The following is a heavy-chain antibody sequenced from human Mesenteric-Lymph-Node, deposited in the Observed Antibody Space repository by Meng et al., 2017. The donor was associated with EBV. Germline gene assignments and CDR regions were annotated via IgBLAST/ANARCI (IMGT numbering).Heavy chain of an antibody. CDR3: AHRTSNCFDP. V-gene: IGHV2-5*02. CDR2: IYWDDDK. CDR1: GFSLSTSGVV. J-gene: IGHJ5*02. Sequence: ALNESGPTLVKPTQTLTLTCTFSGFSLSTSGVVVGWIRQPPGKALEWLALIYWDDDKRYSPSLKTRLTITKDTSENQVVLTMTNMDPVDAATYYCAHRTSNCFDPWGQGTLVTVSS.